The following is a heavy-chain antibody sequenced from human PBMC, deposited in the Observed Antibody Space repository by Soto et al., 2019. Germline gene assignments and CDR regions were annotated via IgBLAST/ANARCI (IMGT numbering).Heavy chain of an antibody. D-gene: IGHD6-13*01. J-gene: IGHJ5*02. Sequence: QVQLVQSGAEVKKPGASVKVSCKASGYTFTSYAISWVRQAPGQGLEWMGWISTYNGNTKCPQKLQGRVTMTTDTSTSTAYMELRSLRSDDTAVYYYARDIGPLRIAAAAAGWFDPWGQGTLVTVSS. CDR1: GYTFTSYA. V-gene: IGHV1-18*01. CDR3: ARDIGPLRIAAAAAGWFDP. CDR2: ISTYNGNT.